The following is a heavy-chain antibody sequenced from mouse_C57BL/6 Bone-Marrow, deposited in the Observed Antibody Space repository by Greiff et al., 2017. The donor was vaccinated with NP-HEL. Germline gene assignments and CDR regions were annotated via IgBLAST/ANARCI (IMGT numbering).Heavy chain of an antibody. D-gene: IGHD1-1*01. Sequence: VKLMESGAELMKPGASVKLSCKATGYTFTGYWIEWVKQRPGHGLEWIGEILPGSGSTNYNEKFKGKATLTADTSSNTAYMQLSSLTTEDSAIYYCARPYHYYGSSPYYAMDYWGKGTSVTVSS. J-gene: IGHJ4*01. V-gene: IGHV1-9*01. CDR3: ARPYHYYGSSPYYAMDY. CDR1: GYTFTGYW. CDR2: ILPGSGST.